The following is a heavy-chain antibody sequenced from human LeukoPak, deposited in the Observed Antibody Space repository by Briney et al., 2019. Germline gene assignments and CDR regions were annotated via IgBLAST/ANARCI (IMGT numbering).Heavy chain of an antibody. V-gene: IGHV3-53*01. CDR2: IYSGGST. D-gene: IGHD2-2*01. J-gene: IGHJ4*02. CDR3: ARDNGQLLNFDY. CDR1: GFTVSSNY. Sequence: GGSLRLSCAASGFTVSSNYMSWVRQAPGKGLEWVSVIYSGGSTYYADSVKGRFTISRDNSKNTLYLQMNSLRAEDTAVYYCARDNGQLLNFDYWGQGTLVTVSS.